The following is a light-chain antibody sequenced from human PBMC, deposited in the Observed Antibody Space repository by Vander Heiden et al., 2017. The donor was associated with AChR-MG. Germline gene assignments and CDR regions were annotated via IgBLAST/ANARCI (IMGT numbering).Light chain of an antibody. CDR2: QDS. J-gene: IGLJ2*01. CDR1: QLGDKY. Sequence: SYELTQPPSVSVSPGQTASITCSGAQLGDKYACWYQQKPGQSPVLVTYQDSKRPSGIPERFSGSNSGNTATLTISGTQAMDEADYYCQAWDSSTVVFGGGTKLTVL. CDR3: QAWDSSTVV. V-gene: IGLV3-1*01.